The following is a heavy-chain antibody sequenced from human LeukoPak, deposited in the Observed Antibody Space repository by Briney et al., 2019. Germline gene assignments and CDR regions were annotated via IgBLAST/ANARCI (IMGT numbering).Heavy chain of an antibody. Sequence: SETLSLTCTVSGGSISSYYWSWIRQPPGKGLEWIGYIYYSGSTNYNPSLKSRVTTSVDTSKNQFSLKLSSVTAADTAVYYCARSQELLYAVDYWGQGTLVTVSS. CDR2: IYYSGST. CDR1: GGSISSYY. V-gene: IGHV4-59*01. J-gene: IGHJ4*02. CDR3: ARSQELLYAVDY. D-gene: IGHD2-2*02.